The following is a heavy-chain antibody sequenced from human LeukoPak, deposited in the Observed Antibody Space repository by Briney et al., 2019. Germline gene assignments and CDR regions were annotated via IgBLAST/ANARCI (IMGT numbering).Heavy chain of an antibody. V-gene: IGHV1-69*13. D-gene: IGHD6-13*01. J-gene: IGHJ4*02. CDR1: GGTFSSYA. CDR2: IIPIFGTA. Sequence: SVKVSCKASGGTFSSYAISWVRQAPGQGLEWMGGIIPIFGTANYAQKFQGRATITADESTSTAYMELSSLRSEDTAVYYCARDPTRELKQQLVREAGDDYWGQGTLVTVSS. CDR3: ARDPTRELKQQLVREAGDDY.